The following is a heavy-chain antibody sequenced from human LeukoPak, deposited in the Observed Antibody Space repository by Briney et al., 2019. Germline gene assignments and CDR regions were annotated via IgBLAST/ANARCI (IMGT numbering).Heavy chain of an antibody. V-gene: IGHV3-30*18. CDR2: ISYDGSNK. CDR1: GFTFSSYG. D-gene: IGHD3-9*01. Sequence: GGSLRLSCAASGFTFSSYGMHWVRQAPGKGLEWVAVISYDGSNKYYADSVKGRFTISRDNSKNTLYLQMNSLRAEDTAVYYCAKVSGKLRYFDWLLDYWGQGTLVTVSS. J-gene: IGHJ4*02. CDR3: AKVSGKLRYFDWLLDY.